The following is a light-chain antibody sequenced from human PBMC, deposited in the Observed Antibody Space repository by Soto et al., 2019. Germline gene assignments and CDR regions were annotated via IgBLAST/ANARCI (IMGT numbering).Light chain of an antibody. V-gene: IGKV1-33*01. J-gene: IGKJ4*01. CDR1: QDISNY. Sequence: DIQMTQSPSSLSASVGDRVTITCQASQDISNYLNWYQQKPGKAPKLLIYDASNLETGVPSRFSGSGYGTDFTFTISSLQPEDIATYYCQQFDNLPLTFGGGTKVKIK. CDR2: DAS. CDR3: QQFDNLPLT.